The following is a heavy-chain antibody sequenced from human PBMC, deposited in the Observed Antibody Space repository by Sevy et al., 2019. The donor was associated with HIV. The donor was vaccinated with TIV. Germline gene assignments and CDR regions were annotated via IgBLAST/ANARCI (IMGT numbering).Heavy chain of an antibody. D-gene: IGHD1-26*01. CDR3: AREGVGATFEYFQH. Sequence: SQTLSLTCGISGDSVSSNSAAWNWIRQSPSRGPEWLGRTYHRSKWYNDYAVSVKSRITIKADTSKNQFSLHLNSVTPEDTAVYYCAREGVGATFEYFQHWGQGTLVTVS. CDR1: GDSVSSNSAA. V-gene: IGHV6-1*01. J-gene: IGHJ1*01. CDR2: TYHRSKWYN.